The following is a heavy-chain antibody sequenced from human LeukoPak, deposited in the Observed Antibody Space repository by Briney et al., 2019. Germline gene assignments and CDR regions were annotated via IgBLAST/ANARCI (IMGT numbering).Heavy chain of an antibody. Sequence: SKTLFLTCAVYGGSFSGYYWSWIRQPPGKGLEWIGEINHSGSTNYNPSLKSRVTISVDTSKNQFSLKLSSVTAADTAVYYCAGGITMIVPPDYWGQGTLVTVSS. CDR3: AGGITMIVPPDY. CDR1: GGSFSGYY. J-gene: IGHJ4*02. CDR2: INHSGST. D-gene: IGHD3-22*01. V-gene: IGHV4-34*01.